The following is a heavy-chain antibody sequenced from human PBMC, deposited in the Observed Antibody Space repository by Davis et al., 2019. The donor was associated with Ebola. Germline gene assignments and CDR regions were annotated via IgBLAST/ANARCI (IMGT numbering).Heavy chain of an antibody. J-gene: IGHJ4*02. CDR2: INQDGSEP. CDR1: GFTFDDYA. Sequence: GESLKISCAASGFTFDDYAMHWVRQAPGKGLEWVANINQDGSEPKYVDSVKGRFTISRDNAKNSLYLQMNSLRAEDTAIYYCVRFFFDLWGQGALVTVSS. CDR3: VRFFFDL. V-gene: IGHV3-7*03.